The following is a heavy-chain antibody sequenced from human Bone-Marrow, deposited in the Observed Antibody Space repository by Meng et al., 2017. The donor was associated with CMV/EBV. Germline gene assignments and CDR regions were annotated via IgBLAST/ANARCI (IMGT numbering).Heavy chain of an antibody. V-gene: IGHV1-18*01. D-gene: IGHD3-3*01. J-gene: IGHJ6*02. CDR2: ISAYNGNT. CDR3: ARDAPTYYDFWSSPRYYYYGMDV. Sequence: ASVKVSCKASGYSFTSYGFSWVRQAPGQGLEWMGWISAYNGNTNYAQKLQGRVTMTTDTSTSTAYMELRSLRSDDTAVYYCARDAPTYYDFWSSPRYYYYGMDVWGQGTTVTVSS. CDR1: GYSFTSYG.